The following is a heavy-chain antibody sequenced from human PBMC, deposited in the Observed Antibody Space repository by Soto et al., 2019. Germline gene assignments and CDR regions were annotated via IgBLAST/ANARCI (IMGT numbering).Heavy chain of an antibody. CDR1: GFTFNSYT. D-gene: IGHD5-12*01. V-gene: IGHV3-48*04. CDR2: ISGSGTTI. Sequence: EVQLVESGGGLVQPGGSLRLSCAASGFTFNSYTMNWVRQAPGKGLAWVSSISGSGTTIYYADSVKGRFTISRDNAKNSLYLQMNTLRAEDTAVYYCASPFGGVVATIGGNYWGQGTLVTVSS. CDR3: ASPFGGVVATIGGNY. J-gene: IGHJ4*02.